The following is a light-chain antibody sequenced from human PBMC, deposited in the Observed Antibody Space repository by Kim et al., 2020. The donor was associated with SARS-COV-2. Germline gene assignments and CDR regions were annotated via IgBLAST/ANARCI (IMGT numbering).Light chain of an antibody. CDR1: SSDVGSYDY. Sequence: QSALTQTRSVSGSPGQSVTISCIGTSSDVGSYDYVSWYQQHPGKAPKLLIYDVNKRPSGVPDRFSGSKSGSTASLTVSWLQAEDEADYYCSSYAGTYTFYVFGSGTKVTVL. CDR3: SSYAGTYTFYV. CDR2: DVN. V-gene: IGLV2-11*01. J-gene: IGLJ1*01.